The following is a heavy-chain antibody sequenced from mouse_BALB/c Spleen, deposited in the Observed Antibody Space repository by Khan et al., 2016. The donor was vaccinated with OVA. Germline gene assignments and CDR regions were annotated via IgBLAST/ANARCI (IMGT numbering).Heavy chain of an antibody. CDR3: AKIFYGNSYAMDY. V-gene: IGHV1-77*01. D-gene: IGHD2-1*01. J-gene: IGHJ4*01. CDR1: GYTFTDYD. Sequence: QVQLQQSGPELVKPGASVKMSCKTSGYTFTDYDIRWVKQRTGQGLEWIGEIYPGSGSTYYNEKFKGKATLTADKSSNTAYMPLSSLTSEDSAVYFCAKIFYGNSYAMDYWGQGTAVTVSS. CDR2: IYPGSGST.